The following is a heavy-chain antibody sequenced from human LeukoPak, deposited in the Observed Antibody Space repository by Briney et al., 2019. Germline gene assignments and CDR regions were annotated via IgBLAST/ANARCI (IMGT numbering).Heavy chain of an antibody. V-gene: IGHV1-46*01. CDR3: ARMHSSSWYHFDY. CDR1: GDTFTSYY. J-gene: IGHJ4*02. CDR2: INPSGGST. Sequence: WASVKVSCKATGDTFTSYYMHLVRQAPGQGLEWMGIINPSGGSTSYAQKFQGRVTMTRDTSTSTVYMELSSLRSEDTAVYYCARMHSSSWYHFDYWGQGTLVTVSS. D-gene: IGHD6-13*01.